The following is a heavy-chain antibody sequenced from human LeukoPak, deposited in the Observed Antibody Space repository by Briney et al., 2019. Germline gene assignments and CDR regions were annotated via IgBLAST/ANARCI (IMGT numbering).Heavy chain of an antibody. D-gene: IGHD2-15*01. Sequence: GGSLRLSCAASGFTFSSYAMSWVRQAPGEGLEWVSAISGSGGSTYYADSVKGRFTISRDNSKNTLYLQMNSLRAEDTAVYYCAKDIVVVVAATLDYWGQGTLVTVSS. V-gene: IGHV3-23*01. J-gene: IGHJ4*02. CDR1: GFTFSSYA. CDR2: ISGSGGST. CDR3: AKDIVVVVAATLDY.